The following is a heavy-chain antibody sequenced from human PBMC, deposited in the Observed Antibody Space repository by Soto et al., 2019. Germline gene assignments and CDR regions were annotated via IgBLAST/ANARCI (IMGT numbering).Heavy chain of an antibody. J-gene: IGHJ6*02. CDR2: ISSSSSTI. D-gene: IGHD3-3*01. V-gene: IGHV3-48*02. CDR3: ARDRDDFSSGYLYYYYGMDV. Sequence: EVQLVESGGGLVQPGGSLRLSCAASGFTFSSYSMNWVRQAPGKGLEWVSYISSSSSTIYYADSVKGRFTISRDNAKNSLYLQMNSLRDEDTAVYYCARDRDDFSSGYLYYYYGMDVWGQGTTVTVSS. CDR1: GFTFSSYS.